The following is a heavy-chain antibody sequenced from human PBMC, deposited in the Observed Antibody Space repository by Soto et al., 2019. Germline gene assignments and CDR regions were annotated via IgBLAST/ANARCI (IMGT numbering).Heavy chain of an antibody. CDR2: MNPNSGNT. CDR1: GYTFTSYD. D-gene: IGHD3-10*01. CDR3: AKMVRGAGGYYYYYGMDV. J-gene: IGHJ6*02. V-gene: IGHV1-8*01. Sequence: GASVKVSCKASGYTFTSYDINWVRQAIGQGLEWMGWMNPNSGNTGYAQKFQGRVTMTRNTSISTAYMELSSLRSEDTAVYYCAKMVRGAGGYYYYYGMDVWGQGTTVTVSS.